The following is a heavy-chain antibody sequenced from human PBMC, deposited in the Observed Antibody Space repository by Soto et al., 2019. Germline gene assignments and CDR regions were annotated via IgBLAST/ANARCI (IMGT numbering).Heavy chain of an antibody. D-gene: IGHD3-10*01. CDR2: IYYSGST. V-gene: IGHV4-39*01. J-gene: IGHJ5*02. CDR3: VRSYGSGSSQKAGWFDP. Sequence: QLQLQESGPGLVKPSETLSLTCTVSGGSISSSSYYWGWIRQPPGKGLEWIGSIYYSGSTYYNPSLKSRVTISVDTSKNQFSLKLSSVTAADTAVYYCVRSYGSGSSQKAGWFDPWGQGTLVTVSS. CDR1: GGSISSSSYY.